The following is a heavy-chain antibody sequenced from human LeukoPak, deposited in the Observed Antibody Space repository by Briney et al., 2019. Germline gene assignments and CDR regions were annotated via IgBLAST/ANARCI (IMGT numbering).Heavy chain of an antibody. J-gene: IGHJ4*02. Sequence: ASVKVSCKASGYTFTSYDINWVRQATGQGLEWMGWISAYNGKTEFAQRFQDRVTMTTDTSTTTAYMELRSLRSDDTAMYYCARDHEDVYGSGSYKLWGQGARVTVSS. V-gene: IGHV1-18*01. CDR1: GYTFTSYD. D-gene: IGHD3-10*01. CDR3: ARDHEDVYGSGSYKL. CDR2: ISAYNGKT.